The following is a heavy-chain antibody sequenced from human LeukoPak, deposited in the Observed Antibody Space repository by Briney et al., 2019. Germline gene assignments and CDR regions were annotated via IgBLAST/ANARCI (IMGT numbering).Heavy chain of an antibody. J-gene: IGHJ4*02. D-gene: IGHD3-22*01. CDR1: GFTFSSYS. CDR2: ISSSSSHI. CDR3: ARIRYYYDSSGLNRDY. V-gene: IGHV3-21*01. Sequence: GGSLRLSCAASGFTFSSYSMNWVRQAPGKGLEWVSSISSSSSHIYYADSVKGRFTISRDNAKNSLYLQMNSLRAEDTAVYYCARIRYYYDSSGLNRDYWGQGTLVTVSS.